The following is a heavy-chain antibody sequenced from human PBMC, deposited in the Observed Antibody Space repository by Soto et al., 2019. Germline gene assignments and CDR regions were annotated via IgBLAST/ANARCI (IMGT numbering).Heavy chain of an antibody. V-gene: IGHV1-18*01. CDR2: ISAYNGNT. CDR3: ARDYCSGGSCYSWLTGGDFDY. D-gene: IGHD2-15*01. CDR1: GYTFTSYG. Sequence: GASVKVSCKASGYTFTSYGISWVRQAPGQRIERKGYISAYNGNTNYAQKLQGRVTMTTDTSTSTAYMELRSLRSDDTAVYYCARDYCSGGSCYSWLTGGDFDYWGQGTLVTVSS. J-gene: IGHJ4*02.